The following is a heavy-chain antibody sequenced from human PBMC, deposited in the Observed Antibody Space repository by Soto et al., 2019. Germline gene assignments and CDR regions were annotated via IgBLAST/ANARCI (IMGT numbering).Heavy chain of an antibody. CDR2: ISSSSSTI. CDR3: ARDLDYSDPTFSFDI. J-gene: IGHJ3*02. D-gene: IGHD4-17*01. V-gene: IGHV3-48*01. Sequence: GGSLRLSCAASGFTFSSYSMNWVRQAQGKGLEWVSYISSSSSTIYYADSVKGRFTISRDNAKNSLYLQMNSLRAEDTAVYYCARDLDYSDPTFSFDIWGQGTMVTVSS. CDR1: GFTFSSYS.